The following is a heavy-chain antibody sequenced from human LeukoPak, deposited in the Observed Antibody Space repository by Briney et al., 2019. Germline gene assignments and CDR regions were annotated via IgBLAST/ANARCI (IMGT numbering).Heavy chain of an antibody. V-gene: IGHV4-39*07. D-gene: IGHD3-9*01. CDR1: GGSISSGGYY. J-gene: IGHJ4*02. CDR3: ARGSLYDILTGYQRRGYYFDY. Sequence: SETLSLTCTVSGGSISSGGYYWSWIRQPPGKGLEWIGEINHSGSTNYNPSLKSRVTISVDTSKNQFSLKLSSVTAADTAVYYCARGSLYDILTGYQRRGYYFDYWGQGTLVTVSS. CDR2: INHSGST.